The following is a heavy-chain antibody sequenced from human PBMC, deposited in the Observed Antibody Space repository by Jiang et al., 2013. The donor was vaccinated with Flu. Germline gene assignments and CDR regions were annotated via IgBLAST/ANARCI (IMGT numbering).Heavy chain of an antibody. V-gene: IGHV4-31*03. Sequence: GSGLVKPSQTLSLACTVSGGSISSGYYYWSWVRQHPGKGLQWIGYIFYSGSTHYNPSLKSRVTISLDTSQNQFSLRLSSVTAADTAVYYCAGDRVGSGSIDYWGQGTLVTVSS. CDR2: IFYSGST. D-gene: IGHD5-12*01. CDR1: GGSISSGYYY. CDR3: AGDRVGSGSIDY. J-gene: IGHJ4*02.